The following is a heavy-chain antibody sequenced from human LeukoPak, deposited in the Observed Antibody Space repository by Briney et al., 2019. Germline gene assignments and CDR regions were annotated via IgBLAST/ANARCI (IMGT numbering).Heavy chain of an antibody. Sequence: GGSLRLSCAASGFTFDDYAMHWVRQAPGKGLEWVSGISWNSGSIGYADSVKGRFTISRDNAKNSLYLQMNSLRAEDTALYYCAKGRSGYDFSSWFDPWGQGTLVTVSS. CDR2: ISWNSGSI. J-gene: IGHJ5*02. V-gene: IGHV3-9*01. CDR1: GFTFDDYA. D-gene: IGHD5-12*01. CDR3: AKGRSGYDFSSWFDP.